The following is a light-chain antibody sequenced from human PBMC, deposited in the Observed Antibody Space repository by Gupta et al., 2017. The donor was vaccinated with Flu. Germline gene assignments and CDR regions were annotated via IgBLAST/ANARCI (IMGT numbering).Light chain of an antibody. CDR2: VGS. CDR1: RSLLHANGNPF. V-gene: IGKV2-28*01. CDR3: MQGIDTPRT. J-gene: IGKJ1*01. Sequence: ISCRSSRSLLHANGNPFWDWYRQKPGQSPQLLVYVGSSLASGVPDRFTGSGSGTDFTLRISRVEADDVAIYYCMQGIDTPRTFGQGTKVEL.